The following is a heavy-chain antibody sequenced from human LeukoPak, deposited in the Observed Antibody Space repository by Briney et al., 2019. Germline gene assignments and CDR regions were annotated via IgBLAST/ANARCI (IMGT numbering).Heavy chain of an antibody. CDR1: GFTFSSYG. CDR2: ISGSGGST. J-gene: IGHJ4*02. CDR3: AKRTRKGNWNDVYY. V-gene: IGHV3-23*01. Sequence: GGTLRPSCAASGFTFSSYGMSWVRQAPGKGLEWVSAISGSGGSTYYADSVKGRFTISRDNSKNTLYLQMNSLRAEDTAVYYCAKRTRKGNWNDVYYWGQGTLVTVSS. D-gene: IGHD1-1*01.